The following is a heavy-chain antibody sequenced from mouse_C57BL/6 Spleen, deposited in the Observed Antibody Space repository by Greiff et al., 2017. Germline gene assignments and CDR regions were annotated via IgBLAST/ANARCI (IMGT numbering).Heavy chain of an antibody. V-gene: IGHV1-69*01. CDR1: GYTFTSYW. CDR2: IDPSDSYT. J-gene: IGHJ1*03. Sequence: QVQLQQPGAELVMPGASVKLSCKASGYTFTSYWMHWVKQRPGQGLEWIGEIDPSDSYTTYNQQFKGKSTLTVDKSSSTAYMQLSSLTSEASAVYDCARRNYGSSYGYFDVWGTGTTVTVSS. CDR3: ARRNYGSSYGYFDV. D-gene: IGHD1-1*01.